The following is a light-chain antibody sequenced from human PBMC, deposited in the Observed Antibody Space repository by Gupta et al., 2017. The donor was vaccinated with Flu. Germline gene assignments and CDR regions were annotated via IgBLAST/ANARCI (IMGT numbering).Light chain of an antibody. V-gene: IGKV1-39*01. J-gene: IGKJ4*02. CDR1: QSVSNF. CDR3: LQGDSTPIT. Sequence: PSSLSASVGDRVTSTSLASQSVSNFLNWYQQKPGKAPKLLIYAVSTLQGGVPSRFTGSGSGTDFTLTINRLQPEDFATYYCLQGDSTPITFGGGTTVEIK. CDR2: AVS.